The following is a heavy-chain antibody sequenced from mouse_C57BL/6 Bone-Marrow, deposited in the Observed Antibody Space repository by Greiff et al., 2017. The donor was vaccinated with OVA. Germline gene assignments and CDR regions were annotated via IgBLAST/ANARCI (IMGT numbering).Heavy chain of an antibody. CDR3: ARSGLRRGAWFAY. CDR1: GYTFTDYY. CDR2: INPNNGGT. Sequence: EVQLQQSGPELVKPGASVKISCKASGYTFTDYYMNWVKQSHGKSLEWIGDINPNNGGTSYNQKFKGKATLTVDKSSSTAYMERRSLTSEDSAVYYCARSGLRRGAWFAYWGQGTLVTVSA. D-gene: IGHD2-4*01. V-gene: IGHV1-26*01. J-gene: IGHJ3*01.